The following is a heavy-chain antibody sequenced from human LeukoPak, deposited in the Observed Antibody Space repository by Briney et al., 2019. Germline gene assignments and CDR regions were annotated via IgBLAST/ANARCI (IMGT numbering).Heavy chain of an antibody. V-gene: IGHV3-23*01. CDR2: ITGRGDET. Sequence: PGGSLRLSCAASGFIFSNYALMWVRQAPGKGLEWVSSITGRGDETFYADSVKGRFSLSRDNSKYMLYLQMYSLGAEDTAIYYCAKGAAAGLVDWFDPWGQGTLVTVSS. CDR3: AKGAAAGLVDWFDP. J-gene: IGHJ5*02. D-gene: IGHD6-13*01. CDR1: GFIFSNYA.